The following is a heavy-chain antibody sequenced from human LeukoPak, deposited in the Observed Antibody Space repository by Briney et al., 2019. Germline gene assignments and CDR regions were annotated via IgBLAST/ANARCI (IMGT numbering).Heavy chain of an antibody. V-gene: IGHV3-48*03. CDR1: GFTFSSYH. Sequence: GGSLRLSCAASGFTFSSYHINWVRQAPGEGLEWVSYISISGSTIYYADSVKGRFTISRDNAKNSLFLQMNSLRAEDTAVYYCARDGTTVATNYYYGMDVWGQGTTVTVSS. J-gene: IGHJ6*02. CDR3: ARDGTTVATNYYYGMDV. D-gene: IGHD4-17*01. CDR2: ISISGSTI.